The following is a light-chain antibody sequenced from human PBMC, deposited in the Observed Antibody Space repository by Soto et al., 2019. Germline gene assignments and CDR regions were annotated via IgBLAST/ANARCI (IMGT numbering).Light chain of an antibody. V-gene: IGLV2-14*01. Sequence: QSVLTQPASVSGSPGQSITISCTGTSSDVGGYSYVSWYQQHPGKAPKLMIYDVSNRPSGVSNRFSGPKSGNTASLTISGLQAEDEADYYCSSYTSSSTLVFGGGTKLTVL. J-gene: IGLJ2*01. CDR3: SSYTSSSTLV. CDR1: SSDVGGYSY. CDR2: DVS.